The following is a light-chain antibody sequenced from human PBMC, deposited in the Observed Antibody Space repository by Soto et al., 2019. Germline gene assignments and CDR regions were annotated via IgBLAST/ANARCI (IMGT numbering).Light chain of an antibody. CDR3: QQHNNWPPIP. CDR1: QSVSNN. Sequence: EIVRTPSPATLPVSPRERVGLXCISSQSVSNNLVWYQQKPGQAPRLLIYGSSIRATGIPARFSGSGSGTEFTLTISSLQSEDFAVCYCQQHNNWPPIPFGQVRRLEVK. CDR2: GSS. J-gene: IGKJ5*01. V-gene: IGKV3-15*01.